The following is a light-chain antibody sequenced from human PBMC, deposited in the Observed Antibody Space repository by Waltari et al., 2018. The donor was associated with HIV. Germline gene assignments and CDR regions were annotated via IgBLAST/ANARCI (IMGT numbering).Light chain of an antibody. CDR2: EVS. V-gene: IGLV2-14*01. Sequence: QSDLTQPASVSGSPGQSITISCTETSSDVGGYNYVSWYQQHSGKAPKLMIYEVSNRPSGVSNRFSGSKSGNTASLTISGLQAEDEAYYYCSSYTGTSTHVVFGGGTKLTVL. CDR3: SSYTGTSTHVV. J-gene: IGLJ2*01. CDR1: SSDVGGYNY.